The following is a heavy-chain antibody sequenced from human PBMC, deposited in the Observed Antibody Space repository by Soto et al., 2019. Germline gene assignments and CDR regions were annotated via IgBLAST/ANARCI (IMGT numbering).Heavy chain of an antibody. CDR1: GYTFTSYA. V-gene: IGHV1-3*01. J-gene: IGHJ6*02. CDR2: INAGNGNT. Sequence: ASVKVSCKASGYTFTSYAMHWVRQAPGQRPAWMGWINAGNGNTKYSQKFQGRVTITRDTSASTAYMELSSLRSEDTAVCYCARVRYQLLRDYYYGMDVRCQGTTVNV. CDR3: ARVRYQLLRDYYYGMDV. D-gene: IGHD2-2*01.